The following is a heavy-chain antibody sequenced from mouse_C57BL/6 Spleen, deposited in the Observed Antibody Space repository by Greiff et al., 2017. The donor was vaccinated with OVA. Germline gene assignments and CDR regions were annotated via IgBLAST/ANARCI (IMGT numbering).Heavy chain of an antibody. CDR2: IHPNSGST. Sequence: VQLQQPGAELVKPGASVKLSCKASGYTFTSYWMHWVKQRPGQGLEWIGMIHPNSGSTNYNEKFKSKATLTVDKSSSTAYMQLSSLTSEDSAVYYCANPQTAQAPAWFAYWGQGTLVTVSA. D-gene: IGHD3-2*02. V-gene: IGHV1-64*01. CDR1: GYTFTSYW. CDR3: ANPQTAQAPAWFAY. J-gene: IGHJ3*01.